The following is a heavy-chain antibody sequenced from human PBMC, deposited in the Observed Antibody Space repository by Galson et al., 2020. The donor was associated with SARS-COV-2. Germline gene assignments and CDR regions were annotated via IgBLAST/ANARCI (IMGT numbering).Heavy chain of an antibody. CDR1: GFTFSSYG. D-gene: IGHD1-26*01. Sequence: GGSLRLSCAASGFTFSSYGMHWVRQAPGKGLEWVAVISYDGSNKYYADSVKGRFTISRDNSKNTLYLQMNSLRAEDTAVYYCATQSGSYTTYYYGMDVWGQGTTVTVSS. J-gene: IGHJ6*02. V-gene: IGHV3-30*03. CDR2: ISYDGSNK. CDR3: ATQSGSYTTYYYGMDV.